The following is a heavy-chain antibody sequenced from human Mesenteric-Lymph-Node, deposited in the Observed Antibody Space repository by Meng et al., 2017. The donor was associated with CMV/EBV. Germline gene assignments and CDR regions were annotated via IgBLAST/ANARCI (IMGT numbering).Heavy chain of an antibody. J-gene: IGHJ6*02. CDR2: INSDGSST. V-gene: IGHV3-74*01. CDR1: GFTFSSYA. Sequence: GGSLRLSCAASGFTFSSYAMSWVRQAPGKGLVWVSRINSDGSSTSYADSVKGRFTISRDNAKNTLYLQMNSLRAEDTAVYYCARSGFKYQPYYYGMDVWGQGTTVTVSS. CDR3: ARSGFKYQPYYYGMDV. D-gene: IGHD2-2*01.